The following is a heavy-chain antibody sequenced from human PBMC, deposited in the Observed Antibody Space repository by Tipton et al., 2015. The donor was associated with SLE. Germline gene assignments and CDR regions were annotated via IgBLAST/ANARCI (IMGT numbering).Heavy chain of an antibody. CDR3: ARGSPTGTTRLDY. CDR2: IYYSGST. D-gene: IGHD1-7*01. Sequence: TLSLTCTVSGGSITSHYWTWIRQPPGKGLEWIGYIYYSGSTNYNPSLNSRVTISVDTSKNQFSLKLSSVTAADTAVYYCARGSPTGTTRLDYWGRGTLVTVSS. V-gene: IGHV4-59*11. J-gene: IGHJ4*02. CDR1: GGSITSHY.